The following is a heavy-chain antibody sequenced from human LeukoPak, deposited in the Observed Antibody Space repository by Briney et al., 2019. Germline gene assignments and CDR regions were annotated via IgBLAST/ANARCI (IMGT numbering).Heavy chain of an antibody. CDR3: ARTTVTPNWFDP. V-gene: IGHV1-69*06. D-gene: IGHD4-17*01. CDR2: IIPIFGTA. J-gene: IGHJ5*02. CDR1: GYSFNDKY. Sequence: GASVKVSCKASGYSFNDKYLHWVRQATGQGLEWMGGIIPIFGTANYAQKFQGRVTITADKSTSTAYMELSSLRSEDTAVYYCARTTVTPNWFDPWGQGTLVTVSS.